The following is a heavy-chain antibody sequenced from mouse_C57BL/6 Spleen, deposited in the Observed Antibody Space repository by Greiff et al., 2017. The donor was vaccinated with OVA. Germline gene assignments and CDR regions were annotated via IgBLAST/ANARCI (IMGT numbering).Heavy chain of an antibody. V-gene: IGHV5-17*01. J-gene: IGHJ2*01. CDR3: ARGYSNYEYYFDY. Sequence: EVHLVESGGGLVKPGGSLKLSCAASGFTFSDYGMHWVRQAPEKGLEWVAYISSGSSTIYYADTVKGRFTISRDNAKNTLFLQMTSLRSEDTAMYYCARGYSNYEYYFDYWGQGTTLTVSS. D-gene: IGHD2-5*01. CDR1: GFTFSDYG. CDR2: ISSGSSTI.